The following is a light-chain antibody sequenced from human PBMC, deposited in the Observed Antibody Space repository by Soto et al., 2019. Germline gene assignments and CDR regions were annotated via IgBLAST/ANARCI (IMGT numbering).Light chain of an antibody. J-gene: IGKJ5*01. CDR1: QSVGSN. CDR2: DAS. V-gene: IGKV3-15*01. Sequence: EIVMTQSLATLSVSPGGRATLSCRASQSVGSNLARYQQKPGQAPRLLIHDASTRATGIPARFSGSGSGTEFILTISSVESEDFAIYYCQQHNDWPTFGQGTRLEIK. CDR3: QQHNDWPT.